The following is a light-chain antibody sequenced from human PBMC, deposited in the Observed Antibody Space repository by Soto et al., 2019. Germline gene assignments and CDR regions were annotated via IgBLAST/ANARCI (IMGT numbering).Light chain of an antibody. Sequence: QSVLTQPPSVSGAPGQRITFSCTGSSSNIGAGYDVHWYQQLPGAAPKLLIYDNNNRPSGVPDRFSGSKSGTSASLAITGLQAEDEADYYCQSYDSSLSGAVFGGGTKVTVL. J-gene: IGLJ2*01. CDR3: QSYDSSLSGAV. V-gene: IGLV1-40*01. CDR2: DNN. CDR1: SSNIGAGYD.